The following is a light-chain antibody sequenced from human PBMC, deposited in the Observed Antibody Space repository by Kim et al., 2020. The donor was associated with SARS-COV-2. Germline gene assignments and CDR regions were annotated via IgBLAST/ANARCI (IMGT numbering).Light chain of an antibody. J-gene: IGLJ2*01. V-gene: IGLV1-40*01. CDR1: SSIIGAGYD. CDR2: ANT. Sequence: GQRVTISCTGSSSIIGAGYDVHWYQQLPGTAPNLLIYANTNRPSGVPDRFSGSKSGTSASLAITGLQAEDEADYYCQSYDSSLSVVFGGGTKVTVL. CDR3: QSYDSSLSVV.